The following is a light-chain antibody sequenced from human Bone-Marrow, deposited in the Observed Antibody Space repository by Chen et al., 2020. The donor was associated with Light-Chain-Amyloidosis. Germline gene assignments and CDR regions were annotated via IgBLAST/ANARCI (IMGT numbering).Light chain of an antibody. CDR3: SSFTRNNALV. CDR1: SSDVGGYNY. J-gene: IGLJ2*01. Sequence: QSALTQPASVSGSPRQSITISCTGTSSDVGGYNYVSWYQQHPGKAPKLIIYDVTYRPSGVSTRFSGSKSGNTASLTISGLQAEDEADYYCSSFTRNNALVFGGGTNLTVL. CDR2: DVT. V-gene: IGLV2-14*03.